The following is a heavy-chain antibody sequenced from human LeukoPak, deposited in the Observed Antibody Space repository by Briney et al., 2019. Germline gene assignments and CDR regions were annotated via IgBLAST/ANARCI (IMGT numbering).Heavy chain of an antibody. V-gene: IGHV3-23*01. CDR2: ISGRGGST. Sequence: PGGSLRLSCAASGFTFSSYAMSWVRQAPGKGLEWVSAISGRGGSTYYADSVKGRFTISRDNSKKTLYLQMNSLRAEDTAVYYCAKDRTTVTTVAGYFDYWGQGALVTVSS. D-gene: IGHD4-17*01. CDR1: GFTFSSYA. J-gene: IGHJ4*02. CDR3: AKDRTTVTTVAGYFDY.